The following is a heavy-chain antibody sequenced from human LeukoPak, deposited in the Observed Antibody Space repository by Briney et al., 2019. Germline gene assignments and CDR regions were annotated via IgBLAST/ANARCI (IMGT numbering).Heavy chain of an antibody. V-gene: IGHV3-23*01. CDR3: AKEVRGDAFDI. D-gene: IGHD3-16*01. Sequence: PGGSLRLSCAASGFTSSSYAMNWVRQAPGKGLEWISSICGSGDNTYYADSVKGRFTISRDNSKNTLYLQMNSLRAEDTAVYYCAKEVRGDAFDIWGQGTMVTVSS. J-gene: IGHJ3*02. CDR1: GFTSSSYA. CDR2: ICGSGDNT.